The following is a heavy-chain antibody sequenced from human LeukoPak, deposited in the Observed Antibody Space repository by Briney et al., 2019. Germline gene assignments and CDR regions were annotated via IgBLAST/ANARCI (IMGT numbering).Heavy chain of an antibody. D-gene: IGHD3-10*01. CDR3: ARANYGSGSYYLNWFDP. CDR1: GGSINSYY. V-gene: IGHV4-4*07. J-gene: IGHJ5*02. Sequence: SETLSLTCTVSGGSINSYYWSWIRQPAGKGLEWIGRIYTSGSTNYNPSLKSRVTMSVDTSKNQFSLKLSSVTAADTAVYYCARANYGSGSYYLNWFDPWGQGTLVTVSS. CDR2: IYTSGST.